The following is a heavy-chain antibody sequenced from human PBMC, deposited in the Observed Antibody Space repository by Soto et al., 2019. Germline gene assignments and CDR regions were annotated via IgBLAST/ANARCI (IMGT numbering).Heavy chain of an antibody. J-gene: IGHJ4*02. CDR2: ISGSGGST. CDR1: GFTFSIYA. V-gene: IGHV3-23*01. CDR3: AKAPYSSGWYGVDY. Sequence: GGSLRLSCAASGFTFSIYAMSWVRQAPGKGLEWVSAISGSGGSTYYADSVKGRFTISRDNSKNTLYLQMNSLRAEDTAVYYCAKAPYSSGWYGVDYWGQGTLVTVSS. D-gene: IGHD6-19*01.